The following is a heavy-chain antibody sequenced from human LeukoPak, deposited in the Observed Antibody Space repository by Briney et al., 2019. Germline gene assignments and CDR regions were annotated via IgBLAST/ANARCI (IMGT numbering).Heavy chain of an antibody. Sequence: ASVKVSCMASGYTFTSYDINGVRQATGQGLEWMGWMNPNSGNTRYAQKFQGRVTITRNTSISTAYMELSSLRSEDTAVYYCARDRAGYTSVNWFDPWGQGTLVTVSS. CDR2: MNPNSGNT. J-gene: IGHJ5*02. CDR3: ARDRAGYTSVNWFDP. V-gene: IGHV1-8*01. CDR1: GYTFTSYD. D-gene: IGHD5-18*01.